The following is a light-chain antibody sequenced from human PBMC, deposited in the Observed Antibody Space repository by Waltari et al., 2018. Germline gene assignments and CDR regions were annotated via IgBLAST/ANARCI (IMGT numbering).Light chain of an antibody. CDR3: QQYKIWPSYT. J-gene: IGKJ2*01. V-gene: IGKV3-15*01. CDR1: QSISSS. Sequence: EILMTQSPATLSVSPGERATLSCRASQSISSSLAWYQHKPGQAPRLLIYGASTRANGIPARFSGRGSETDFTLTITSLQSEDFAVYYCQQYKIWPSYTFGQGTKLDI. CDR2: GAS.